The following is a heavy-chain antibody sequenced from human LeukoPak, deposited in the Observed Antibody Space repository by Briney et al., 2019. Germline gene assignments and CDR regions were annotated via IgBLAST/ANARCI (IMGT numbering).Heavy chain of an antibody. CDR2: IYFDGGNK. CDR3: AELGITMIGGV. J-gene: IGHJ6*04. Sequence: GGSLTLSCAASGFTFSSYGMHWVRQAPGKGLEWVSFIYFDGGNKYYADSVKGRFTISRDNAKNSLYLQMNSLRAEDTAVYYCAELGITMIGGVWGKGTTVTISS. CDR1: GFTFSSYG. D-gene: IGHD3-10*02. V-gene: IGHV3-33*03.